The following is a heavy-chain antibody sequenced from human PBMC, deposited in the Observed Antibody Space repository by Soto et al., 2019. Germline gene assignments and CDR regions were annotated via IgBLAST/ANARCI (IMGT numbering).Heavy chain of an antibody. Sequence: SETLSLTCSVSGASVTSDYWSWIRQPPEKGLEWIGYMHHSGTANYNPSLKSRVTISVDTSKNQFSLTLNSVTAADTAVYYCARYYDFWTGLDYWGQGTLVTVSS. J-gene: IGHJ4*02. CDR3: ARYYDFWTGLDY. D-gene: IGHD3-3*01. CDR1: GASVTSDY. CDR2: MHHSGTA. V-gene: IGHV4-59*08.